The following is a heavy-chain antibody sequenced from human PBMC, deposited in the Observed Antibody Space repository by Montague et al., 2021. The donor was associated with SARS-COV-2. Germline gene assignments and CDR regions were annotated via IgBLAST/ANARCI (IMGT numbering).Heavy chain of an antibody. CDR1: GGSFTEHF. CDR3: ARGRSTRVRGVIFTSYYYYYSGIDV. CDR2: INHSGTS. J-gene: IGHJ6*02. Sequence: SETLPLTCAVYGGSFTEHFWTWIRQPPGKGLEWIGEINHSGTSNYNASLRSRVTISIDTAKNQFSLRLSALAAADTAVYYCARGRSTRVRGVIFTSYYYYYSGIDVWGQGTTVTVSS. V-gene: IGHV4-34*01. D-gene: IGHD3-10*01.